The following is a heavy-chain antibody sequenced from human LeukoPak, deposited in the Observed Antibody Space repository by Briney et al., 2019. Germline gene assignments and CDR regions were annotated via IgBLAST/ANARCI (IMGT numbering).Heavy chain of an antibody. V-gene: IGHV3-30*04. CDR2: ISYDGSNK. J-gene: IGHJ4*02. D-gene: IGHD2-2*01. CDR1: GFTFSSYA. Sequence: GGSLRLSCAASGFTFSSYAMHWVRQAPGKGLEWVAVISYDGSNKYYADSVKGQFIISRDNSKNTLYLQMNSLRAEDTAVYYCASVCLVVVPAAMHGGDYWGQGTLVTVSS. CDR3: ASVCLVVVPAAMHGGDY.